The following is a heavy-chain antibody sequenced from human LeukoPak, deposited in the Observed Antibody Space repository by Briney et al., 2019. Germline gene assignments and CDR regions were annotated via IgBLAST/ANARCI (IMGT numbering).Heavy chain of an antibody. J-gene: IGHJ3*02. Sequence: GGSLRLSCAVSGFTVSSNYMSWVRQAPGKGLEWVSVLYSGGNTYYADSVKGRFTISRDNSKNTLYLQMNSLRAEDTAVYYCASSLYSTGWSLNSGSFDIWGQGTMVTVSS. V-gene: IGHV3-53*01. CDR3: ASSLYSTGWSLNSGSFDI. CDR2: LYSGGNT. CDR1: GFTVSSNY. D-gene: IGHD6-13*01.